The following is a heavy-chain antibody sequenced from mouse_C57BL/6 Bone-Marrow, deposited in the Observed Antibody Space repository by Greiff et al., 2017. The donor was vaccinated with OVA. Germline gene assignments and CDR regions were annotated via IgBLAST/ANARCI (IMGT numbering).Heavy chain of an antibody. CDR2: INSDGGST. CDR1: EYEFPSHD. D-gene: IGHD2-1*01. Sequence: EVKLMESGGGLVQPGESLKLSCESNEYEFPSHDMSWVRKTPEKRLELVAAINSDGGSTYYPDTMERRFIISRDNTKKTLYLQMSSLRSEDTALYYCARGVLYGNFYAMDYWGQGTSVTVSS. J-gene: IGHJ4*01. CDR3: ARGVLYGNFYAMDY. V-gene: IGHV5-2*01.